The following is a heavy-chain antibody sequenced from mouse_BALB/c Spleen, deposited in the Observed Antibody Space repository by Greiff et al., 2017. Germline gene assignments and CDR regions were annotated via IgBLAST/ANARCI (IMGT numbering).Heavy chain of an antibody. Sequence: EVQLQQSGAELVRPGTSVKMSCKACGYSFTSYWMHWVKQRPGQGLEWIGAIYPGNSDTSYNQKFKGKAKLTAVTSASTAYMELSSLTNEDSAVYYCTTYYGNPFAYWGQGTLVTVSA. V-gene: IGHV1-5*01. J-gene: IGHJ3*01. CDR3: TTYYGNPFAY. D-gene: IGHD2-10*01. CDR2: IYPGNSDT. CDR1: GYSFTSYW.